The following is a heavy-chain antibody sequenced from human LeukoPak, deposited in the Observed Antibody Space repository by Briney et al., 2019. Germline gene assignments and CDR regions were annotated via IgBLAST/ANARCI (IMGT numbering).Heavy chain of an antibody. V-gene: IGHV4-59*01. CDR1: GGSISSYY. CDR3: ARVYCSSTSCYTYAFDI. J-gene: IGHJ3*02. CDR2: IYYSGST. Sequence: SETLSLTCTVSGGSISSYYWSWIRQPPGKGLEGIGYIYYSGSTNYNPSLKSRVTISVDTSKNQFSLKLSSVTAADTAVYYCARVYCSSTSCYTYAFDIWGQGTMVTVSS. D-gene: IGHD2-2*02.